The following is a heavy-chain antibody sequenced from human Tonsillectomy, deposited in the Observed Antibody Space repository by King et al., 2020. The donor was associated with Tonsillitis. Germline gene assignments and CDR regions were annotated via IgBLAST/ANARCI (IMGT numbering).Heavy chain of an antibody. CDR2: IYYDGST. CDR3: ARVWGDCRAGSCPTFDF. D-gene: IGHD2-15*01. Sequence: VQLQESGPGLVKPSETLSLTCSVSGGSISGYYWSWIRQPPGKGLEWIGHIYYDGSTNYNPSLKSRVSISVDTSKSQFSLSLTSVTAADTAVYFCARVWGDCRAGSCPTFDFWGRGTLVTVSS. V-gene: IGHV4-59*01. CDR1: GGSISGYY. J-gene: IGHJ4*02.